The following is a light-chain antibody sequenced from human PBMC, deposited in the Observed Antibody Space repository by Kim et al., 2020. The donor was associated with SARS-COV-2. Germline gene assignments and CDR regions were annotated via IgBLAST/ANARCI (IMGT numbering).Light chain of an antibody. CDR3: SSYTSTNTLV. J-gene: IGLJ2*01. Sequence: GQSITPPRTGSGSAVVVSSHVTWHQQYPGKAPKIMIYDVTKRPSGVSNRFSGSKSGNTASLTISGLQAEDEADYYCSSYTSTNTLVFGGGTQLTVL. CDR2: DVT. V-gene: IGLV2-14*04. CDR1: GSAVVVSSH.